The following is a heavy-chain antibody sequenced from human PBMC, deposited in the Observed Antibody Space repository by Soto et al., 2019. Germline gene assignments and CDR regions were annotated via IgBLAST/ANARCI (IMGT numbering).Heavy chain of an antibody. D-gene: IGHD3-10*01. J-gene: IGHJ3*02. Sequence: PRGSMRLSCAAIGFSLRSDWMAWVRQIPGKGLEFVANIKEDGSVKNYVDSVKGRFSISRDNDKNSLYLQMNSLRAEDTAVYYCGTDRWGGAFDMWGQGTTVTVSS. CDR2: IKEDGSVK. V-gene: IGHV3-7*01. CDR1: GFSLRSDW. CDR3: GTDRWGGAFDM.